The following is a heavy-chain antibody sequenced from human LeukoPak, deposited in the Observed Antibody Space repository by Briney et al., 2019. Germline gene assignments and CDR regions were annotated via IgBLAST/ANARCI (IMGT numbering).Heavy chain of an antibody. J-gene: IGHJ4*02. CDR1: GFTFSSYA. CDR3: AKHGSSWDFDY. D-gene: IGHD6-13*01. Sequence: GGSLRLSCAASGFTFSSYAMHWVRQAPGKGLEWVAVISYDGSNKYYADSVKGRFTISRDNSKNTLYLQMNSLRAEDTAVYYCAKHGSSWDFDYWGQGTLVTVSS. CDR2: ISYDGSNK. V-gene: IGHV3-30*18.